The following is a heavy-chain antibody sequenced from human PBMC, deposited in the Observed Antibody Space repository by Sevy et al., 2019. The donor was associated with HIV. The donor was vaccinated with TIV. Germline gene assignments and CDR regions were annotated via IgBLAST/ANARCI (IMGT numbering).Heavy chain of an antibody. D-gene: IGHD5-12*01. CDR2: ISYDGSNK. J-gene: IGHJ5*02. CDR1: GFTFSSYG. V-gene: IGHV3-30*18. CDR3: AKDYSGYDFSWFDP. Sequence: GESLRLSCAASGFTFSSYGMHWVRQAPGKGLEWVAVISYDGSNKYYADSVKGRFTISRDNSKNTLYLQMNSLRAEDTAVYYCAKDYSGYDFSWFDPWGQGTLVTVSS.